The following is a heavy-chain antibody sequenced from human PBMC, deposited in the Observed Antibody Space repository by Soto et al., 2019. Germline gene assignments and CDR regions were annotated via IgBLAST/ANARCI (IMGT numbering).Heavy chain of an antibody. J-gene: IGHJ4*02. CDR2: IDPSDSQT. CDR1: GYSFAGYW. Sequence: GESLKISCKGSGYSFAGYWITWVRQKPWKGLEWMGRIDPSDSQTYYSPSFRGHVTISVTKSITTVFLQWSSLRASDIAMYYCARQIYDSDTGPNFQYYFDSWGQGTPVTVSS. V-gene: IGHV5-10-1*01. D-gene: IGHD3-22*01. CDR3: ARQIYDSDTGPNFQYYFDS.